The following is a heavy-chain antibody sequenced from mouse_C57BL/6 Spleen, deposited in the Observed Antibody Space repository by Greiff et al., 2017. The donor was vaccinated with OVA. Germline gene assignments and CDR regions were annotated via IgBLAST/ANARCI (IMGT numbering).Heavy chain of an antibody. CDR2: IHPNSGST. CDR1: GYTFTSYW. CDR3: TSRVLGYYAMDY. D-gene: IGHD3-3*01. J-gene: IGHJ4*01. Sequence: VQLQQPGAELVKPGASVKLSCKASGYTFTSYWMHWVKQRPGQGLEWIGMIHPNSGSTNYNEKFKGKATLTVDKSSSTAYMQLSSLTSEDSAVYYCTSRVLGYYAMDYWGQGTSVNVSS. V-gene: IGHV1-64*01.